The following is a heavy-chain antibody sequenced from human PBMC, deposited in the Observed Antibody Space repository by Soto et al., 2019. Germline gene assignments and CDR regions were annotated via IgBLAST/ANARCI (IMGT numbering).Heavy chain of an antibody. CDR3: AGELGTFYFDH. D-gene: IGHD7-27*01. CDR2: IDHGGSA. Sequence: QVQLQESGPGLVKPSQTLSLTCTVSAGSIRSGDYYWTWIRQPPGKRLEWIGYIDHGGSAYYNPSLQSRATISIDTSNNQFSLKITSVTAADTAVYYCAGELGTFYFDHGGQGTLVTVSS. V-gene: IGHV4-30-4*01. CDR1: AGSIRSGDYY. J-gene: IGHJ4*02.